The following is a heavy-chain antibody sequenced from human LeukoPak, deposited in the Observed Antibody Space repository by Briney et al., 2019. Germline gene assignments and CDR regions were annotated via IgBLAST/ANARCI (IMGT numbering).Heavy chain of an antibody. J-gene: IGHJ4*02. Sequence: GGSLRLSCAASGFTFDDYGMSWVRQAPGKGLEWVSGINWNGGSTGYADSVKGRLTISRDNAKNSLYLQMNSLRAEDTALYYCARVDSSGWYNYFDYWGQGTLVTVSS. CDR2: INWNGGST. CDR1: GFTFDDYG. V-gene: IGHV3-20*04. CDR3: ARVDSSGWYNYFDY. D-gene: IGHD6-19*01.